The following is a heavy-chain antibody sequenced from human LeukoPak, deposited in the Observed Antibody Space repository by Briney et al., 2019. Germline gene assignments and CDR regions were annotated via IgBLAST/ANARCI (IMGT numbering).Heavy chain of an antibody. J-gene: IGHJ4*02. D-gene: IGHD6-6*01. V-gene: IGHV4-39*07. CDR3: ALAARVKYYFDY. Sequence: KTSETLSLTCTVSGGSIGSSSYYWGWIRQPPGKGLEWIGRIYTSGSTNYNPSLKSRVTISVDTSKNQFSLKLSSVTAADTAVYYCALAARVKYYFDYWAREPWSPSPQ. CDR2: IYTSGST. CDR1: GGSIGSSSYY.